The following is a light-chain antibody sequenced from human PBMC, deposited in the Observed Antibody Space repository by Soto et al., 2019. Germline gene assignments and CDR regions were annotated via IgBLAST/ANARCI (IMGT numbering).Light chain of an antibody. CDR2: GAS. V-gene: IGKV3-15*01. CDR3: QHYKNWPPWT. Sequence: ETVMTQSPVTLSVFPGQRVTLSCGASQSVSSNLAWYQQKPGQAPRLLIFGASTRATGIPDRFSGSGSGTEFTLTISSLQPEDFGVYYCQHYKNWPPWTFGQGTKVDIK. CDR1: QSVSSN. J-gene: IGKJ1*01.